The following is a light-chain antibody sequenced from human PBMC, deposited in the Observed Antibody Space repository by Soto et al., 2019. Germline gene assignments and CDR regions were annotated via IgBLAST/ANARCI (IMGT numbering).Light chain of an antibody. V-gene: IGKV3-20*01. Sequence: EIVLTQSPGTLSLFPGERATVSCTASQSLNFNFLGWYQKKSGQAPRLLIYAASTRATGIPDRFSGSGSGIDFTLTISRLEPEDSAVYCCQQYGVSPTFGGGTKVDIK. CDR1: QSLNFNF. CDR2: AAS. J-gene: IGKJ4*01. CDR3: QQYGVSPT.